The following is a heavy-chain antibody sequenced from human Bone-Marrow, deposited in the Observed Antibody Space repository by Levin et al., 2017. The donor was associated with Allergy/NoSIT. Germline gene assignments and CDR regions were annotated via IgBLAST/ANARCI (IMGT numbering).Heavy chain of an antibody. J-gene: IGHJ3*02. Sequence: GESLKISCAASGFTFNAYAMIWVRQAPGKGLEWVSGILRSSIATYYADSVDGRFTISRDDSKKMVYLQMDSLRAEDTAVYYCATYIQKSSDMWGQGTMVTVSS. D-gene: IGHD2-15*01. CDR3: ATYIQKSSDM. V-gene: IGHV3-23*01. CDR1: GFTFNAYA. CDR2: ILRSSIAT.